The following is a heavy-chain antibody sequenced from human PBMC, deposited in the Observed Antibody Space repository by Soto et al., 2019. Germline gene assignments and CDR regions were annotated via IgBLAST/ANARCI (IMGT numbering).Heavy chain of an antibody. D-gene: IGHD3-22*01. CDR3: ARDGSYYYDSSGYLNWFDP. V-gene: IGHV1-8*01. J-gene: IGHJ5*02. Sequence: ASVKVSCKASGYTFTSYDINWVRQATGQGLGWMGWMYPNSGNPGYSQKFQGRVTITRDTSASTAYMELSSLRSEDTAVYYCARDGSYYYDSSGYLNWFDPWGQGTLVTVSS. CDR1: GYTFTSYD. CDR2: MYPNSGNP.